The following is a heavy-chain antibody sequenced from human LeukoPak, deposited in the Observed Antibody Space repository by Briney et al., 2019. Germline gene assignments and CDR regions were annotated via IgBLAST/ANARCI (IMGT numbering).Heavy chain of an antibody. J-gene: IGHJ5*02. V-gene: IGHV3-21*01. CDR2: ISGDSGYI. CDR1: GFAFHDYA. D-gene: IGHD4-17*01. CDR3: ARELIGYGDYEGGWLDP. Sequence: SGGSLRLPCAASGFAFHDYAMHWVRQAPGKGLEWVSSISGDSGYIYYADSVKGRFTISRDNAKNSLYLQMNSLRAEDTAVYYCARELIGYGDYEGGWLDPWGQGTLVTVSS.